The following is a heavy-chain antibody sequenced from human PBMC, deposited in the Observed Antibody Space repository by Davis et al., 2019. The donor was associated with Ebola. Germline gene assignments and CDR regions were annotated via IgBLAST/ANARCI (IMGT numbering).Heavy chain of an antibody. Sequence: PSETLSLTCTVSGRPFSTADFYWSWVRQPPGKGLEWLGYISYTGRTFHNPSLRSRVTMSVDTSKKQFSLKLASVTVADTAMYFCARVGFSYGHAVYWGPGTLVTVSS. D-gene: IGHD3-16*01. CDR2: ISYTGRT. CDR3: ARVGFSYGHAVY. J-gene: IGHJ4*02. V-gene: IGHV4-30-4*08. CDR1: GRPFSTADFY.